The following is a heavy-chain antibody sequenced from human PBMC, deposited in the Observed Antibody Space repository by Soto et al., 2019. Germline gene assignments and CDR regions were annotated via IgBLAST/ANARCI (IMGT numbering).Heavy chain of an antibody. CDR3: ARGGEPRLEVFDS. CDR2: INPKSGGT. CDR1: GYTFSGHY. Sequence: ASVKVSCKASGYTFSGHYMHWVRQAPGQGPEWMGWINPKSGGTNTAQKFKGRVTLTRDTSTSTAYMDLRSLGSDDTAVYYCARGGEPRLEVFDSWGQGTLVTVSS. J-gene: IGHJ4*02. D-gene: IGHD2-21*01. V-gene: IGHV1-2*02.